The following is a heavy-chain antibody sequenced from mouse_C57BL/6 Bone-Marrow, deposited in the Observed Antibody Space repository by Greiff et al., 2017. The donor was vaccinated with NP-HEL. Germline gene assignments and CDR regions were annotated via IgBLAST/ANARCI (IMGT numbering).Heavy chain of an antibody. Sequence: QVQLQQSGPELVKPGASVKISCKASGYAFSSSWMNWVKQRPGKGLEWIGRIYPGDGDTNYNGKFKGKATLTADKSSSTAYMQLSSLTSEDSAVYFCARIPYGNYAYWYFDDWGTGTTVTVSS. CDR1: GYAFSSSW. J-gene: IGHJ1*03. D-gene: IGHD2-1*01. V-gene: IGHV1-82*01. CDR2: IYPGDGDT. CDR3: ARIPYGNYAYWYFDD.